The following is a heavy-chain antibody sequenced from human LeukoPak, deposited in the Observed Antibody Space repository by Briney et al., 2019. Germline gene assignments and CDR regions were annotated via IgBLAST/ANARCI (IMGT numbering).Heavy chain of an antibody. D-gene: IGHD6-13*01. J-gene: IGHJ4*02. CDR1: GYSFTSYW. CDR3: ASPARGIAAAGTTSEFDY. V-gene: IGHV5-51*01. CDR2: IYPGDSDT. Sequence: GESLKISCKGSGYSFTSYWIGWVRQMPGKGLKWMGIIYPGDSDTRYSPSFQGKVNISADKSISTAYLQWSSLKASDTAMYYCASPARGIAAAGTTSEFDYWGQGTLVTVSS.